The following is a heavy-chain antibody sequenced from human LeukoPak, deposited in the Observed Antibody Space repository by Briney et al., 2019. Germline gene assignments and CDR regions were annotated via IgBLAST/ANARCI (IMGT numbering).Heavy chain of an antibody. CDR3: AGRIQLWLSPVDY. Sequence: SVKVSCKASGGTFSGYAISWVRQAPGQGLEWMGGIIPIFGTANYAQKFQGRVTITADESTSTAYMELSSLRSEDTAVYYCAGRIQLWLSPVDYWGQGTLVTVSS. CDR2: IIPIFGTA. D-gene: IGHD5-18*01. CDR1: GGTFSGYA. J-gene: IGHJ4*02. V-gene: IGHV1-69*13.